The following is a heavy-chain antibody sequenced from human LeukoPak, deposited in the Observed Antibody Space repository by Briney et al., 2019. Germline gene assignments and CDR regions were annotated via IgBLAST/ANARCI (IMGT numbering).Heavy chain of an antibody. CDR3: AKGETLDLLWFGKLSFGCDY. V-gene: IGHV1-46*01. D-gene: IGHD3-10*01. CDR2: INPSGGST. J-gene: IGHJ4*02. Sequence: ASVKVSCKASGYTFTSYYMHWVRQAPGQGLEWMGIINPSGGSTSYAQKFQGRVTMTRDTSTSTVYMELSSLRSEDTAVYYCAKGETLDLLWFGKLSFGCDYWGQGTLVTVSS. CDR1: GYTFTSYY.